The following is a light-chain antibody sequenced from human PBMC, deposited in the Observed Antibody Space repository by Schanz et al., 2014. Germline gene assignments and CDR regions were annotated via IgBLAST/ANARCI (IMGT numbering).Light chain of an antibody. V-gene: IGKV3-15*01. CDR1: QSVSNN. CDR2: GAS. CDR3: QQYNNWPLT. Sequence: EIVLTQSPGTLSLSPGERATLSCGASQSVSNNLAWYQQRPGQAPRLLIYGASTRATGIPARFSGSGSGTEFTLTFSSLQSEDFAVYYCQQYNNWPLTFGPGTKVDI. J-gene: IGKJ3*01.